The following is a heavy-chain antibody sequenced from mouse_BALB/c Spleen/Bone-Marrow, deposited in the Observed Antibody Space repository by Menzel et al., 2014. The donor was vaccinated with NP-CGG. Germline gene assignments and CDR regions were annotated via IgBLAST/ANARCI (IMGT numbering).Heavy chain of an antibody. Sequence: QVQLKQSRAELAKPGASVKMSCKASGYTFTNYWMHWAKQRPGQGLEWIGYIDPNTYYTSYNQKFKDKATLTADKSSSTAYLQLSSLTSEDSAVYYGARYWDAYWGQGTLVTVSA. CDR3: ARYWDAY. V-gene: IGHV1-7*01. CDR1: GYTFTNYW. D-gene: IGHD4-1*01. J-gene: IGHJ3*01. CDR2: IDPNTYYT.